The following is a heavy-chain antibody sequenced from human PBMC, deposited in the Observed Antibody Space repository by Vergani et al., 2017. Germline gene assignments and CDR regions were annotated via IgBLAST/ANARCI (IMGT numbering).Heavy chain of an antibody. CDR3: AKGRFSIVVVAALPGY. D-gene: IGHD2-15*01. CDR1: GFTFSSYA. V-gene: IGHV3-23*01. J-gene: IGHJ4*02. CDR2: ISGSGGST. Sequence: EVQLLESGGGLVQPGGSLILSCAASGFTFSSYAMSWVRQAPGKGLEWVSAISGSGGSTYYADSGKGRFTISRDNSKNTLYLQMNSLRAEDTAVYYCAKGRFSIVVVAALPGYWGQGTLVTVSS.